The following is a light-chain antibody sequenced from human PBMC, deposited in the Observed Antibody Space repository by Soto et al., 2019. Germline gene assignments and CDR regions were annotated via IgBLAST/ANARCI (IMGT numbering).Light chain of an antibody. CDR2: GAS. CDR1: QSVKSN. Sequence: AQGQGALLGSRREITTISCRASQSVKSNLAWYQQNPGQAPRLLIYGASTRATGISARFSGSGSGTEFTLTFGILQSEDFAAYSCQPYSPWLPIAFGPGTRVEIK. CDR3: QPYSPWLPIA. V-gene: IGKV3-15*01. J-gene: IGKJ5*01.